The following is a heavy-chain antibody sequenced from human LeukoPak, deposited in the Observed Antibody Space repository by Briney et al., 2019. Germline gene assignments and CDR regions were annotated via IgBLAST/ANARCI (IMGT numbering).Heavy chain of an antibody. CDR3: AKGDYYDFDY. V-gene: IGHV3-23*01. Sequence: GGSLRLSCAASGFTFSNYGMNWVRQAPGKGLEWVSIITSGVGITYYADSVKGRFAISRDNSKNTLYLQMNSLRAEDTAVYYCAKGDYYDFDYWGQGTLVTVSS. J-gene: IGHJ4*02. CDR2: ITSGVGIT. CDR1: GFTFSNYG. D-gene: IGHD3-10*01.